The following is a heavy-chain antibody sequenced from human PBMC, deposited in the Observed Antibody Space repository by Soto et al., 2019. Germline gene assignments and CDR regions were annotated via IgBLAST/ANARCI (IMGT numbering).Heavy chain of an antibody. Sequence: EVQLLDSGGGLVLPGGSLRRSCVASGFTLNSYAMSWIRQTPGKRLEWVSTIRDSGNTYYADSVKGRFTISRDISKNAVFLQMNSLRAEDTAIYFFAKGRIGSCYSDFDYWGQGTLVTVSS. CDR1: GFTLNSYA. CDR3: AKGRIGSCYSDFDY. CDR2: IRDSGNT. J-gene: IGHJ4*02. D-gene: IGHD2-15*01. V-gene: IGHV3-23*01.